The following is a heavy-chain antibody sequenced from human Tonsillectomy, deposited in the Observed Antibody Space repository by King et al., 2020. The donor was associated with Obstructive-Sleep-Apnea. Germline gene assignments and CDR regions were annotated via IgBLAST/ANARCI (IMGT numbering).Heavy chain of an antibody. CDR3: ARGDSSSWADAFDI. V-gene: IGHV4-31*03. Sequence: QLQESGPGLVKPSQTLSLTCTVSGGSISSGGYYWSWIRQHPGKGLEGIGYIYYSGTTYYNPSLKSRVTISVDTSKNQFSLKLSSVTAADTAVYYCARGDSSSWADAFDIWGQGTMVTVSS. CDR2: IYYSGTT. J-gene: IGHJ3*02. D-gene: IGHD6-13*01. CDR1: GGSISSGGYY.